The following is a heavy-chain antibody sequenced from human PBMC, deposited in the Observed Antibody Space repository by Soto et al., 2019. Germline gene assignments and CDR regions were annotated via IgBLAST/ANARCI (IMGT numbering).Heavy chain of an antibody. V-gene: IGHV1-69*02. Sequence: QVQLVQSGAEVKKPGSSVKVSCKASGGTFSSYTISWVRQAPGQGLEWMGRIIPILGIANYAQKFQGRVTITADXXTXTXXMELSSLRSEDTAVYYCGRAVGASVYTARTYGMDVWGQGTTVTVSS. CDR3: GRAVGASVYTARTYGMDV. J-gene: IGHJ6*02. CDR1: GGTFSSYT. CDR2: IIPILGIA. D-gene: IGHD5-18*01.